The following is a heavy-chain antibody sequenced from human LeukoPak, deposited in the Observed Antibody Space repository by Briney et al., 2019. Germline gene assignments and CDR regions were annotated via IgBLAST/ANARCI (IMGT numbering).Heavy chain of an antibody. CDR3: ARHYGSRDGYSSFDY. J-gene: IGHJ4*02. CDR2: IYYSGLT. Sequence: SETLSLTCTESSDSISSSSYYWGWIRQPPGKGLEWIVNIYYSGLTYYNPSLKSRISLSVDTSKNQFSLKLSSVTAADTAVYYCARHYGSRDGYSSFDYWGQGTLVTVSS. CDR1: SDSISSSSYY. D-gene: IGHD5-24*01. V-gene: IGHV4-39*01.